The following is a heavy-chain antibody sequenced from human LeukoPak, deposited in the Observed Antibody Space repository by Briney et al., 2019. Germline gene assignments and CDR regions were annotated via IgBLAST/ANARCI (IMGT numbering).Heavy chain of an antibody. CDR1: GFTFSSYG. V-gene: IGHV3-33*06. CDR3: AKVGSGEPFYYYCYMDV. D-gene: IGHD3-10*01. CDR2: IWYYGSHK. J-gene: IGHJ6*03. Sequence: GTSLRLSCAASGFTFSSYGMHWVRQAPGKGLEWLVRIWYYGSHKYYADSVKGRFTISRDNSENTLYLQMNSLRAEDTAVYYCAKVGSGEPFYYYCYMDVWGKGTTVTVSS.